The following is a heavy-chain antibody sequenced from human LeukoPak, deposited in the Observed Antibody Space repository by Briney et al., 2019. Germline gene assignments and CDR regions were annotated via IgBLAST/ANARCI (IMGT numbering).Heavy chain of an antibody. CDR2: IWYGGSNK. Sequence: GGSLRLSCAASGFTFSSYGMHWVRQAPGKGLEWVEVIWYGGSNKYYADSVKGRFTISRDNSKNTLYLQMNSLRAEDTAVYYCARDLQDIVVVVAATGGFDYWGQGTLVTVSS. D-gene: IGHD2-15*01. J-gene: IGHJ4*02. CDR1: GFTFSSYG. V-gene: IGHV3-33*08. CDR3: ARDLQDIVVVVAATGGFDY.